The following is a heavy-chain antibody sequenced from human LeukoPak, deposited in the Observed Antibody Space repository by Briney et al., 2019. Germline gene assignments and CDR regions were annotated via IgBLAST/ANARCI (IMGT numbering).Heavy chain of an antibody. CDR3: ARRVAVTGIYCFDH. CDR2: VYYSGAT. J-gene: IGHJ4*02. Sequence: SETVSLTCTVSGGSISTYYWSWIGQPPWKGLEWIGYVYYSGATNYNPSLKSRVHISLDTSKNQFSLRLTSVTAADTAVYYCARRVAVTGIYCFDHWGQGPPLPVSS. V-gene: IGHV4-59*08. CDR1: GGSISTYY. D-gene: IGHD6-19*01.